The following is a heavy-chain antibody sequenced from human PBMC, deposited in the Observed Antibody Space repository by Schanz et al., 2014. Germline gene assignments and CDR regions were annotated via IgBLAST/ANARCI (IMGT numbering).Heavy chain of an antibody. D-gene: IGHD3-10*01. CDR3: RLWFGELYYGMDV. CDR1: GFTFSSYA. Sequence: EVQLVESGGGLVQPGGSLRFSCAASGFTFSSYAMSWVRQAPGKGLEWVSAISGSGGSTYYADSVKGRFTISRDNSKNTLYLQRNSLRAEDRAVYYCRLWFGELYYGMDVWGQGTTVTVSS. CDR2: ISGSGGST. J-gene: IGHJ6*02. V-gene: IGHV3-23*04.